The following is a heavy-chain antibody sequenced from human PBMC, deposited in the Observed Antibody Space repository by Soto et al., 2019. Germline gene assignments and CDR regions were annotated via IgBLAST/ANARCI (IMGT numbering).Heavy chain of an antibody. CDR1: GFTFSSYG. Sequence: QVQLVESGGGVVQPGRSLRLSCAASGFTFSSYGMHCVRQAPGKGLEWVAVIWYDGSNKYYADSVKGRFTISRDNSKTTLYLQMNSLRAEDTAVYYCARGDSSGYAFDYWGQGTLVTVS. CDR3: ARGDSSGYAFDY. CDR2: IWYDGSNK. V-gene: IGHV3-33*01. D-gene: IGHD3-22*01. J-gene: IGHJ4*02.